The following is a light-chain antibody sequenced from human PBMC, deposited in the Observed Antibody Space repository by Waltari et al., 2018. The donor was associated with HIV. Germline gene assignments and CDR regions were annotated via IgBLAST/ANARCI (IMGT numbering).Light chain of an antibody. J-gene: IGLJ3*02. CDR1: SNNVRFQG. V-gene: IGLV10-54*01. CDR3: SAWDSSLNAWV. Sequence: QAGLTQPPSVSKGLRQTATLTCSGNSNNVRFQGASWLQQHQGHPPKLLSYRNTNRPSGISERFSASRSVNTASLTITGLQPEDEADYYCSAWDSSLNAWVFGGGTKLTVL. CDR2: RNT.